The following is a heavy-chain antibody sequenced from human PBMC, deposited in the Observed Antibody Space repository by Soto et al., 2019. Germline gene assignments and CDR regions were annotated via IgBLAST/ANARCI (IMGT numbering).Heavy chain of an antibody. CDR1: GFTFSSYG. V-gene: IGHV3-30*18. CDR2: ISYDGSNK. J-gene: IGHJ6*03. Sequence: GGSLRLSCAASGFTFSSYGMHWVRQAPGKGLEWVAVISYDGSNKYYADSVKGRFTISRDNSKNTLYLQMNSLRAEDTAVYYCAKDLIERVGPYDFWSGYKGLMDVWGKGTTVPSP. D-gene: IGHD3-3*01. CDR3: AKDLIERVGPYDFWSGYKGLMDV.